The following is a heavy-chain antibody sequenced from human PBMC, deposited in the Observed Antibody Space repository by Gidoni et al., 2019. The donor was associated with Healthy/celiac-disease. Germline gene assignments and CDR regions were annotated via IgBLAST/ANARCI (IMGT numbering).Heavy chain of an antibody. CDR2: IYYSGST. D-gene: IGHD1-26*01. CDR3: ARLSGSLTHDYYYYMDV. J-gene: IGHJ6*03. CDR1: GGSLSSGGYY. V-gene: IGHV4-31*03. Sequence: QVQLQESCPGLVTPSQTLSLTCTVPGGSLSSGGYYWSWFRQHPGKGLEWIGYIYYSGSTYYIPSLKSRVTISVDTSKNQFSLKLSSVTAADTAVYYCARLSGSLTHDYYYYMDVWGKGTTVTVSS.